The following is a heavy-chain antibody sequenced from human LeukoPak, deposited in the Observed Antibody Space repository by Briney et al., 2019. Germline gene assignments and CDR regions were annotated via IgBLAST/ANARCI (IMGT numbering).Heavy chain of an antibody. Sequence: GESLKISCAASGFTFSSYSMNWVRQAPGKGLEWVSSISSSSSYIYYADSVKGRFTISRDNAKNSLYLQMNSLRAEDTAVYYCATVEIVVPIGEDYWGQGTLVTVSS. D-gene: IGHD3-22*01. J-gene: IGHJ4*02. CDR3: ATVEIVVPIGEDY. CDR1: GFTFSSYS. V-gene: IGHV3-21*01. CDR2: ISSSSSYI.